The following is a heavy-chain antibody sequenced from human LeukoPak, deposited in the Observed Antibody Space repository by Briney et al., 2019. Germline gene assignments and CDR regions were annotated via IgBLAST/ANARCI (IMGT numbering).Heavy chain of an antibody. D-gene: IGHD2-21*01. J-gene: IGHJ3*02. CDR1: GFTFSSYW. CDR2: IKQDGSEK. V-gene: IGHV3-7*03. Sequence: GGSLRLSCAASGFTFSSYWMSWVRQAPGKGLEWVANIKQDGSEKYYVDSVKGRFTISRDNAKNSLYLQMNSLRADDTAVYYCAKRGLYCGGDCYSDDAFDIWGPGTMVTVSS. CDR3: AKRGLYCGGDCYSDDAFDI.